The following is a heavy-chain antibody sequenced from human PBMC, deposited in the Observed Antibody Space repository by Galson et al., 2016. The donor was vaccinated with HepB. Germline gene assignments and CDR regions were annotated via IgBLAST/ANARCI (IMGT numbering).Heavy chain of an antibody. Sequence: SLRLSCAASGFTFSSYAMSWVRQAPGKGLEWVSGISGSGGSTYYADSVKGRFTISSDNSKNTVYLQMNSVTGEDTAVYYCAKSSGYYSYYFNYWGQGTLVTVSS. CDR1: GFTFSSYA. CDR2: ISGSGGST. D-gene: IGHD3-22*01. J-gene: IGHJ4*02. V-gene: IGHV3-23*01. CDR3: AKSSGYYSYYFNY.